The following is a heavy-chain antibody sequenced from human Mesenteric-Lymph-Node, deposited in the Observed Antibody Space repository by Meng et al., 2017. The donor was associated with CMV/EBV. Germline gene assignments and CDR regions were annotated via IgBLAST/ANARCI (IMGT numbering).Heavy chain of an antibody. Sequence: GESLKISCTASGFTFRKYAMSWVRQAPGKGLEWLSAISGDTTYYADSVKGRFTISRDNAKNSLYLQMNSLRAEDTAVYYCARVGARKDSSGYLSYYYYGMDVWGQGTTVTVSS. J-gene: IGHJ6*02. CDR3: ARVGARKDSSGYLSYYYYGMDV. CDR1: GFTFRKYA. CDR2: ISGDTT. V-gene: IGHV3-69-1*01. D-gene: IGHD3-22*01.